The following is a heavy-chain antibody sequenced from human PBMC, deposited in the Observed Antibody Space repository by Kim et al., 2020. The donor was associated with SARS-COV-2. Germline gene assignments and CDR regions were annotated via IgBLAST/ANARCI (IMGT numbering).Heavy chain of an antibody. CDR2: IYYSGST. CDR3: ARMIAAAATSSAYYYGMDV. V-gene: IGHV4-39*01. CDR1: GGSISSSSYY. J-gene: IGHJ6*02. Sequence: SETLSLTCTVSGGSISSSSYYWGWIRQPPGKGLEWIGSIYYSGSTYYNPSLKSRVTISVDTSKNQFSLKLSSVTAADTAVYYCARMIAAAATSSAYYYGMDVWGQGTTVTVSS. D-gene: IGHD6-13*01.